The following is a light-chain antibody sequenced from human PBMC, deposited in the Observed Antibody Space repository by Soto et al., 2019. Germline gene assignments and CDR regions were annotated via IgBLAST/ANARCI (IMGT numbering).Light chain of an antibody. J-gene: IGKJ4*01. CDR3: QQRSNWLT. CDR2: DAS. Sequence: EIVLTQSPATMSLSPRERATLSYRASQSFGSYLAWYQQKPGQAPRLHIYDASNRATGIPARLSGSGSGTDFTLTISSLEPEAFAVDFCQQRSNWLTYGAGTKVEIK. V-gene: IGKV3-11*01. CDR1: QSFGSY.